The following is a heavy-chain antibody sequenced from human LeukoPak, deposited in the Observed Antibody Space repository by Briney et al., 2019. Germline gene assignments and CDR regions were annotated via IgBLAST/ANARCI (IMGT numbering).Heavy chain of an antibody. CDR1: GYTFTSYG. Sequence: GASVKVSCKASGYTFTSYGIIWVRQAPGQGLEWMGWISAYNGNTNYAQKLQGRVTMTTDTSTSTAYMELRSLRSDDTAVYYCARVVVSIMITFGGVIPTGYFDYWGQGTLVTVSS. D-gene: IGHD3-16*02. J-gene: IGHJ4*02. CDR3: ARVVVSIMITFGGVIPTGYFDY. CDR2: ISAYNGNT. V-gene: IGHV1-18*01.